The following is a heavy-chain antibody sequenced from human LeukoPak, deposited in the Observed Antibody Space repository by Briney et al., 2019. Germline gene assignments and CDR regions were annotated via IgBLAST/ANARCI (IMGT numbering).Heavy chain of an antibody. Sequence: SETLSLTCTVSGGSISGYFWTWIRQPPGKGLEWIGYMYHSGGTDYNPSLKSRVTISVDMSKNQFSLRLSAVTAADTAVYYCAETYYDILTGSAAFDIWGQGTMVTVSS. V-gene: IGHV4-59*12. CDR3: AETYYDILTGSAAFDI. J-gene: IGHJ3*02. CDR1: GGSISGYF. D-gene: IGHD3-9*01. CDR2: MYHSGGT.